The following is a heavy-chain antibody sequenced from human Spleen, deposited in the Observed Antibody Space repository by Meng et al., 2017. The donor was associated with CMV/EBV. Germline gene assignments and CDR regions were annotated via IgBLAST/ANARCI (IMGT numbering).Heavy chain of an antibody. CDR1: GFTFSSYA. CDR3: ARQSGLRRAFDI. D-gene: IGHD5-12*01. Sequence: GESLKISCAASGFTFSSYAMSWVRQAPGKGLEWVSAISGSGGSTYYADSVKGRFTISRDNSKNTLFLQMNSLRAEDTAVYYCARQSGLRRAFDIWGQGTMVTVSS. V-gene: IGHV3-23*01. J-gene: IGHJ3*02. CDR2: ISGSGGST.